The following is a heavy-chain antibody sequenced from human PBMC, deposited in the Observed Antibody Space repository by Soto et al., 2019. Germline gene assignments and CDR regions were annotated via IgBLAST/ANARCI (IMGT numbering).Heavy chain of an antibody. V-gene: IGHV4-34*01. J-gene: IGHJ5*02. CDR3: ARGPQVGATQGWFDP. Sequence: SETLSLTCAVYGGSFSGYYWNWIRQPPGKGLEWIGEINHSGSTNYKSSLKSRVTISVDTYKNQFSLKVSSVTVADTAVYYCARGPQVGATQGWFDPWGQGTLVTVS. CDR2: INHSGST. D-gene: IGHD1-26*01. CDR1: GGSFSGYY.